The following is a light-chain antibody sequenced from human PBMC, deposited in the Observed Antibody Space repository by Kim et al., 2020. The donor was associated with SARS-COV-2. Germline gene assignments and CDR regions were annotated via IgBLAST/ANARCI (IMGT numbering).Light chain of an antibody. CDR2: SNN. J-gene: IGLJ2*01. V-gene: IGLV1-44*01. Sequence: GQRVTISCAGSSSNIGSNSVNWYQQLPGTAPKLLISSNNERPSGVPDRFSGSKSGTSASLAIGGLQSEDEADYYCAAWDDSLNGVVFGGGTQLTVL. CDR3: AAWDDSLNGVV. CDR1: SSNIGSNS.